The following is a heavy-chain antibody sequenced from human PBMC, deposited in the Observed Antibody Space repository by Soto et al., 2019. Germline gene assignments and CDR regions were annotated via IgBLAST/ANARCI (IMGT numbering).Heavy chain of an antibody. CDR3: ARDPNWNHNWFDP. V-gene: IGHV4-31*03. D-gene: IGHD1-20*01. CDR2: IYYSGST. J-gene: IGHJ5*02. Sequence: SGTLSLTCTVSGGSISSGGYYWSWIRQHPWKGLEWIVYIYYSGSTYYNPSLKSRVTISVDTSKNQFSLKLSSVTAADTAVYYCARDPNWNHNWFDPWGQGTLVTVSS. CDR1: GGSISSGGYY.